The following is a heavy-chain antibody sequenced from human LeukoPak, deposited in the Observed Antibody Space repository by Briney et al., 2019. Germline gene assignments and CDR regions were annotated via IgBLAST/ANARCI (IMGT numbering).Heavy chain of an antibody. V-gene: IGHV1-3*01. CDR1: GYTFTSYA. Sequence: ASVKVSCKASGYTFTSYAMHWVRQAPGQRLEWMGRINAGNGNTKYSQKFQGRVTITRDTSASTAYMELSSLRSEDTAVYYCARGGNYDFWSGYYSPPFDYWGQGTLVTVSS. D-gene: IGHD3-3*01. CDR3: ARGGNYDFWSGYYSPPFDY. CDR2: INAGNGNT. J-gene: IGHJ4*02.